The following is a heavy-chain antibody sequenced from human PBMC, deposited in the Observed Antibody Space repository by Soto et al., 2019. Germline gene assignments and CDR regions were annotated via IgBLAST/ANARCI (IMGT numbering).Heavy chain of an antibody. D-gene: IGHD3-3*01. V-gene: IGHV3-13*01. CDR2: IGTAGDT. CDR3: ARGERRITIFGVVTPPRY. J-gene: IGHJ4*02. CDR1: GFTFSSYD. Sequence: PGGSLRLSCAASGFTFSSYDMHWVRQATGKGLEWVSAIGTAGDTYYPGSVKGRFTISRENAKNSLYLQMNSLRAEDTAVYYCARGERRITIFGVVTPPRYWGQGTLVNVSS.